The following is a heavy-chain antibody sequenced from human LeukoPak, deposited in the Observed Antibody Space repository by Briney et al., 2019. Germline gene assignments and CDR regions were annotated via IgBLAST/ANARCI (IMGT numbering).Heavy chain of an antibody. CDR3: ARDLYGSGKPYYFDY. D-gene: IGHD3-10*01. J-gene: IGHJ4*02. V-gene: IGHV4-34*01. CDR1: GGSFSGYY. Sequence: PSETLSLTCAVYGGSFSGYYWSWTRQPPGKGLEWIGEINHSGSTNYNPSLKSRVTISVDTSKNQFSLKLSSVTAADTAVYYCARDLYGSGKPYYFDYWGQGTLVTVSS. CDR2: INHSGST.